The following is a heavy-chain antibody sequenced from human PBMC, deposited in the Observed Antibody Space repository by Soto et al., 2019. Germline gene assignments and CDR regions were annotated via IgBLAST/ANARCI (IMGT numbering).Heavy chain of an antibody. CDR3: ARGTVFRAGTSIDRRPDY. J-gene: IGHJ4*02. CDR1: GYTFTSYD. V-gene: IGHV1-8*01. Sequence: QVQLVQSGAEVKKPGASVKVSCKASGYTFTSYDINWVRQATGQGLEWMGWMNPNSGNTGYAQKFQGRVTMTRNTSISTAYMELSSLRSEDTAVYYCARGTVFRAGTSIDRRPDYWGQGTLVTVSS. CDR2: MNPNSGNT. D-gene: IGHD6-19*01.